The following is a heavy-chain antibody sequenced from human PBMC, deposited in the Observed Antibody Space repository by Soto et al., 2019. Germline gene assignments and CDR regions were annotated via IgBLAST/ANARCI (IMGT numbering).Heavy chain of an antibody. Sequence: GVSLRLSCAASGFTVSSNYMSWVRQAPGKGLEWVSVIYSGGSTYYADSVKGRFTISRDNSKNTLYLQMNSLRAEDTAVYYCAKGEARDYFDYWGQGTLVTVSS. CDR3: AKGEARDYFDY. J-gene: IGHJ4*02. V-gene: IGHV3-53*01. D-gene: IGHD3-16*01. CDR1: GFTVSSNY. CDR2: IYSGGST.